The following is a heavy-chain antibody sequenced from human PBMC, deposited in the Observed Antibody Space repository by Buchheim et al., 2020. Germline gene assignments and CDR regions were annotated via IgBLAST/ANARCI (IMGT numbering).Heavy chain of an antibody. CDR1: GFIFSSYA. CDR2: ISGSGASI. V-gene: IGHV3-23*01. Sequence: EVQLLESGGGLVRPGGSLRLSCAASGFIFSSYAMSWVRQAPGKGLEWVSAISGSGASIYYGDSVQGRFTISRDNSKDSLYLQMNSLRAEDTAVYYCARDYYYYMDVWGKGTT. J-gene: IGHJ6*03. CDR3: ARDYYYYMDV.